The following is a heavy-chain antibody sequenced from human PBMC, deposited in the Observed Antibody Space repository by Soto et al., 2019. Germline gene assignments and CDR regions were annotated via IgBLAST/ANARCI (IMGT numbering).Heavy chain of an antibody. V-gene: IGHV2-5*02. CDR3: AHSTTTVPWWFDP. CDR2: IYWDDDK. J-gene: IGHJ5*02. D-gene: IGHD4-17*01. Sequence: QITLKESGPTLVKPTQTLTLTCTFSGFSLTTRGVGVGWIRQPPGKALDWLALIYWDDDKRYSPSLKSRLTIAKDTSKNQVVLTITNMDSAETTTYFCAHSTTTVPWWFDPWGQGTLVTVSS. CDR1: GFSLTTRGVG.